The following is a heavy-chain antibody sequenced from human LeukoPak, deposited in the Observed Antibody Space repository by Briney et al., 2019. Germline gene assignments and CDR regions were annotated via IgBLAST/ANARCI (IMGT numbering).Heavy chain of an antibody. CDR1: GFTFSSYA. CDR2: ISGSGGST. CDR3: AKGPWGRRWFYYYGMDV. Sequence: PGGSLRLSCAASGFTFSSYAMSWVRQAPGKGLEWVSAISGSGGSTYYADSVKGRFTISRDNSKNTLYLQMNSLRAEDTAVYYCAKGPWGRRWFYYYGMDVWGQGTTVTVSS. D-gene: IGHD7-27*01. J-gene: IGHJ6*02. V-gene: IGHV3-23*01.